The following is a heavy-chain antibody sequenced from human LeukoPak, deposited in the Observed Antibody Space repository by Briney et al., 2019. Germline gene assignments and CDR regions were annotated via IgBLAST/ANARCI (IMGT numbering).Heavy chain of an antibody. J-gene: IGHJ4*02. D-gene: IGHD2-8*01. Sequence: GGSLRLSCAASTFSFSRYPMGWVRQAPGKGLEWVSGISAGGDGTYHADPVKGRFTISRDNSKNTLFLQMNNLRAEDTAVYYCARAGHCTNGICYTADFDYWGQGSLVTVSS. CDR2: ISAGGDGT. CDR1: TFSFSRYP. V-gene: IGHV3-23*01. CDR3: ARAGHCTNGICYTADFDY.